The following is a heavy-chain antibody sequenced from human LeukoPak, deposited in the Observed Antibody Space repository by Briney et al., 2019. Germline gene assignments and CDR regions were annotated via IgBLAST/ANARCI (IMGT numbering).Heavy chain of an antibody. J-gene: IGHJ4*02. V-gene: IGHV4-39*01. CDR3: ARGAVVVPAAKGFDY. CDR1: GGAISSSSYY. CDR2: IYYSGST. Sequence: SETLSLTCTVSGGAISSSSYYWGWIRQPPGKGLEWIGSIYYSGSTYYNPSLKSRVTISVDTSKNQFSLKLSSVTAADTAVYYCARGAVVVPAAKGFDYWGQGTLVTVSS. D-gene: IGHD2-2*01.